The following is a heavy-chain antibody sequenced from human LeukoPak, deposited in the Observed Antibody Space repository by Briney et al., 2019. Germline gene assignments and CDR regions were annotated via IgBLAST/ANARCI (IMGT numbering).Heavy chain of an antibody. CDR2: IYWNDDK. CDR1: GFSLSTSGVG. V-gene: IGHV2-5*01. CDR3: AHRRSGSQTISWFDP. D-gene: IGHD1-26*01. Sequence: SGPTLVKPTQTLTLTCTFSGFSLSTSGVGVGWIRQPPGKALEWLALIYWNDDKRYSPSLKSRLTITKDTSKNQVVLTMTNMDPVDTATYYCAHRRSGSQTISWFDPWGQGTLVTVSS. J-gene: IGHJ5*02.